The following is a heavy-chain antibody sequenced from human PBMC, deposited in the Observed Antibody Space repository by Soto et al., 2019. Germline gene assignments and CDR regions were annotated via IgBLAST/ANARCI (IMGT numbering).Heavy chain of an antibody. D-gene: IGHD3-22*01. CDR1: GGTFSSYA. V-gene: IGHV1-69*06. J-gene: IGHJ4*02. CDR2: IIPIFGTA. Sequence: ASVKVSCKASGGTFSSYAISWVRQAPGQGLEWMGGIIPIFGTANYAQKFQGRVTITADKSTSTAYMELSSLRSEDTAVYYCARDDYYDSSGSRNYFADWGQGILVTVAS. CDR3: ARDDYYDSSGSRNYFAD.